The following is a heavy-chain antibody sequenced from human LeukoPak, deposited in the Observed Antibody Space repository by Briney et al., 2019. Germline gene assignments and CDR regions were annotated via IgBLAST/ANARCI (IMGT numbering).Heavy chain of an antibody. V-gene: IGHV4-39*07. J-gene: IGHJ4*02. CDR3: ARDEGSAYPFDY. CDR1: GGSISSSSYY. CDR2: IYYSGST. D-gene: IGHD3-22*01. Sequence: SETLSLTCTVSGGSISSSSYYWGWIRQPPGKGLEWIGSIYYSGSTYYNPSLKSRVTISVDTSKNQFSLNLNSVTAADTAVYFRARDEGSAYPFDYWGQGTLVTVSS.